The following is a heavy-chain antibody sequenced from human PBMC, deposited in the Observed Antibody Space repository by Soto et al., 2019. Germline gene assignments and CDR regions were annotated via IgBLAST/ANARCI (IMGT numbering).Heavy chain of an antibody. CDR3: AHTLVGRGFDP. Sequence: QITLKESGPPLVKPTQTLTLTCTFSGFSLSTSGVGVGWIRQPPGKALEWLTLIYWGDDKRYSPSLKSRLTITKDTSKNQVVLTMTNMHPVDTATYYCAHTLVGRGFDPWGQGTLVTVSS. V-gene: IGHV2-5*02. D-gene: IGHD3-10*01. J-gene: IGHJ5*02. CDR2: IYWGDDK. CDR1: GFSLSTSGVG.